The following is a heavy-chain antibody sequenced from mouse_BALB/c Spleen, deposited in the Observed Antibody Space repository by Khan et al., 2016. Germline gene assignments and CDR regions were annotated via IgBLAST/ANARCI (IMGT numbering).Heavy chain of an antibody. CDR1: GFDFSRYW. J-gene: IGHJ3*01. CDR2: INPDSSTI. CDR3: ARAGYYGYLAY. Sequence: EVKLLESGGGLVQPGGSLKLSCAASGFDFSRYWMSWVRQAQGKGLEWIGEINPDSSTINYTPSLKDKFIISRDNAKNTLYLQMSKVRSEDTALYYCARAGYYGYLAYWGQGTLVTVSA. D-gene: IGHD1-1*01. V-gene: IGHV4-1*02.